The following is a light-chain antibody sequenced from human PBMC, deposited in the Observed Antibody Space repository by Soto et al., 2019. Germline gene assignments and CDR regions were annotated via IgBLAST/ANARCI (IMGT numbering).Light chain of an antibody. V-gene: IGKV3-15*01. Sequence: EIVMTQSPATLSMSPGERATLSCRASQSVSINLAWYQQKPGQAPRLLIYGASTRATGIPARFSGSGSGTEFTLTVSSLQSEDFAIYHCQQYSDWPTFGQGTKLDIK. CDR2: GAS. CDR1: QSVSIN. CDR3: QQYSDWPT. J-gene: IGKJ2*01.